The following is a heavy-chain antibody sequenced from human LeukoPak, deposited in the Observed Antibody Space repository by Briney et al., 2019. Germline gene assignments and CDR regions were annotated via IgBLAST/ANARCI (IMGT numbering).Heavy chain of an antibody. CDR3: AKEVDWDIVATIFDY. CDR1: GCTFSSYA. J-gene: IGHJ4*02. V-gene: IGHV3-23*01. Sequence: WGTLRLSCAASGCTFSSYAMSWVRQAPGKGLEWVSAISGSGGSTYYADSVKGRFTISRDNSKNTLYLQMNSLRAEDTAVYYCAKEVDWDIVATIFDYWGQGTLVTVSS. D-gene: IGHD5-12*01. CDR2: ISGSGGST.